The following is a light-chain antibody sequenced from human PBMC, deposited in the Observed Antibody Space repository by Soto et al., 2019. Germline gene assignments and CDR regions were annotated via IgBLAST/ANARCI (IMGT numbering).Light chain of an antibody. Sequence: EIVLTQSPATLSLSPGERATLSCRASQSVSTSLAWFQQKPGQAPRLLIYRASTRATGIPARFSGSGSGTEFTLIISSLQSEDSAVYYCQQYNSWLWTFGQGTKVDI. J-gene: IGKJ1*01. CDR2: RAS. CDR3: QQYNSWLWT. V-gene: IGKV3-15*01. CDR1: QSVSTS.